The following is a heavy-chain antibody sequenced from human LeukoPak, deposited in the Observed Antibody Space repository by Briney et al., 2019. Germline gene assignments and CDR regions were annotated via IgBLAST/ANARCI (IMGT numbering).Heavy chain of an antibody. Sequence: GGSLRLSCAASGFTFSNYAMTWVRQAPGKGLECVSAISGSGDDTYYADSVKGRFTISRDNAKNSLYLQMSNLRAEDTAVYFRARGGGLDVWGQGATVTVSS. CDR1: GFTFSNYA. V-gene: IGHV3-23*01. J-gene: IGHJ6*02. CDR2: ISGSGDDT. CDR3: ARGGGLDV. D-gene: IGHD3-16*01.